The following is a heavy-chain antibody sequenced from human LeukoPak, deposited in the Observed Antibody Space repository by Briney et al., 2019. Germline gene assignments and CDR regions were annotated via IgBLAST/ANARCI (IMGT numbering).Heavy chain of an antibody. CDR2: IWYDGSNK. J-gene: IGHJ4*02. Sequence: GGSLRLSCAASGFTFSSYGMHWVRQAPGKGLEWVAVIWYDGSNKYYADSVKGRFTISRDNSKNTLYLQMNSLRAEDTAVYYCARVDRKEGGYEYWGQGTLVTVSS. CDR1: GFTFSSYG. CDR3: ARVDRKEGGYEY. D-gene: IGHD3-22*01. V-gene: IGHV3-33*01.